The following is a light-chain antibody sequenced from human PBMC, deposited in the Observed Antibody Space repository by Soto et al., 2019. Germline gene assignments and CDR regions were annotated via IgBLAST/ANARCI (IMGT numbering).Light chain of an antibody. V-gene: IGKV1-5*01. J-gene: IGKJ1*01. CDR3: KPNNIYSQT. CDR2: GAS. Sequence: DIQLTQSPPTLSASVGDRVTITCRASQSIRYYLAWYQQMPGKAPKLLIYGASSLQSGVPSRFSGIGSGTEFTLTIVSLQPEDFAPYFCKPNNIYSQTLGQGTKV. CDR1: QSIRYY.